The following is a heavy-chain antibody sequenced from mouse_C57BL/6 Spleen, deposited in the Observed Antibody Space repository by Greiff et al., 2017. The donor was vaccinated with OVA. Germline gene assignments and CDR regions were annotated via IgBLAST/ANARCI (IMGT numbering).Heavy chain of an antibody. V-gene: IGHV3-6*01. CDR3: ARNYGSSYNYAMDY. D-gene: IGHD1-1*01. CDR1: GYSITSGYY. Sequence: EVKLMESGPGLVKPSQSLSLTCSVTGYSITSGYYWNWLRQFPGNKLEWMGYISYDGSNNYNPSLKNRISITRDTSKNQFFLKLNSVTTEDTATYYCARNYGSSYNYAMDYWGQGTSVTVSS. J-gene: IGHJ4*01. CDR2: ISYDGSN.